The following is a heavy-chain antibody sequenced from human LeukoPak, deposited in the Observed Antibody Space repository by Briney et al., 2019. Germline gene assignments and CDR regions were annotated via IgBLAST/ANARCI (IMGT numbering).Heavy chain of an antibody. CDR3: ARGSGSSYDYSFDY. D-gene: IGHD5-18*01. Sequence: GESLKISCKGSGYSFTSYWIGWVRQAPGMGLEWVSYISSGSGTIYYADSVKGRFTISRDNARNSLYLQLNSLRDEDTAVYYCARGSGSSYDYSFDYWGQGTLVTVSS. J-gene: IGHJ4*02. CDR1: GYSFTSYW. V-gene: IGHV3-48*02. CDR2: ISSGSGTI.